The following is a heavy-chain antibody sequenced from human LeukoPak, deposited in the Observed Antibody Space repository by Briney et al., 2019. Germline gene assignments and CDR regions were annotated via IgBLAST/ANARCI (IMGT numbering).Heavy chain of an antibody. CDR2: IYYSGSA. J-gene: IGHJ4*02. CDR3: ARALAVAKIFDY. CDR1: GGSISSGDYY. D-gene: IGHD6-19*01. Sequence: SQTLSLTCTVSGGSISSGDYYWSWIRQPPDQPPGKGLEWIGYIYYSGSAYYNPSLKSRTTISVDTSKNQFSLSLNSVTAADTAVCFCARALAVAKIFDYWGQGTLVTVSS. V-gene: IGHV4-30-4*08.